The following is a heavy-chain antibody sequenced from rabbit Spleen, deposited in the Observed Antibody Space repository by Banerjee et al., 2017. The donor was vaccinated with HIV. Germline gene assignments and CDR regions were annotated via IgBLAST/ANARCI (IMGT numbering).Heavy chain of an antibody. D-gene: IGHD7-1*01. CDR3: ARDTGTSFSTYGMDL. V-gene: IGHV1S45*01. CDR1: GFSFSYSDY. CDR2: IGAGSSGFT. J-gene: IGHJ6*01. Sequence: QEQLEESGGGLVKPEGSLTLTCKASGFSFSYSDYMCWVRQPPGKGPEWIACIGAGSSGFTYFASWAKGRFTISKTSSTTVTLQMTSLTVADTATYFCARDTGTSFSTYGMDLWGPGTLVTVS.